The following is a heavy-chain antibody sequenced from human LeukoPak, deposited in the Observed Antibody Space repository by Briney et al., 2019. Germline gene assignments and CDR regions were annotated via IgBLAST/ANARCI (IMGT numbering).Heavy chain of an antibody. J-gene: IGHJ6*03. CDR2: ISSSINYI. Sequence: GGSMRLACAVAGLTFSSHSMNWVRQAPGKGLEWVSSISSSINYIYYADSVKGRFTISRDNAKNSLYLQMNSLRAEDTAVYYCAREVVERSAYYFMDVWGKGTTVTVSS. CDR3: AREVVERSAYYFMDV. V-gene: IGHV3-21*01. D-gene: IGHD1-1*01. CDR1: GLTFSSHS.